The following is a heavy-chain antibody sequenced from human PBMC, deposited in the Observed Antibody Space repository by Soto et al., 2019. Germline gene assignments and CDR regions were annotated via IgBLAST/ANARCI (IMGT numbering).Heavy chain of an antibody. CDR2: INAGNGNT. CDR1: GYTFTSYA. J-gene: IGHJ5*02. Sequence: ASVKVSCKASGYTFTSYAMHWVRQAPGQRLEWMGWINAGNGNTKYSQKFQGRVTITRDTSASTAYMELSSLRSEDTAVYYRARFLGVNWFDPWGQGTLVTVSS. V-gene: IGHV1-3*01. D-gene: IGHD3-3*01. CDR3: ARFLGVNWFDP.